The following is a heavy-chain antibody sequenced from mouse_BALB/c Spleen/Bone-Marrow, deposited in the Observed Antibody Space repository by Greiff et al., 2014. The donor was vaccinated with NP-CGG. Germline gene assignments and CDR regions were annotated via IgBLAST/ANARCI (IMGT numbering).Heavy chain of an antibody. Sequence: QVQLKQSGPGLVAPSQSLTITCTVSGFSLARYGIHWVRQPPGKGLEWLGVIWAGGATNYNSALMSRLSISKDNSKSQVFLKMNSLQIDDTAMFYCTREREGDGYYDFDYWGQGTIFTVSS. CDR3: TREREGDGYYDFDY. V-gene: IGHV2-9*02. J-gene: IGHJ2*01. D-gene: IGHD2-3*01. CDR2: IWAGGAT. CDR1: GFSLARYG.